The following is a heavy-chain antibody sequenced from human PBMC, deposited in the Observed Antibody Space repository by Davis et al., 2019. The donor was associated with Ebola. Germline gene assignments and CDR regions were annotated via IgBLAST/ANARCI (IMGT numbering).Heavy chain of an antibody. CDR2: INAGIGAT. CDR3: VRVGHPLNWFDL. J-gene: IGHJ5*02. Sequence: ASVKVSCKSSGYTFTIYAIHWVRQAPGQRLQWMGWINAGIGATHYSHYFQDRVTMTRDTSANTVYMELSSLTSEDTAVYYCVRVGHPLNWFDLWGQGTLVTVSS. V-gene: IGHV1-3*01. CDR1: GYTFTIYA.